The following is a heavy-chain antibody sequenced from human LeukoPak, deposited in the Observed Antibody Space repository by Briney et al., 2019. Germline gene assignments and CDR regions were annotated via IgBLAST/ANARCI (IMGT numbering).Heavy chain of an antibody. V-gene: IGHV3-9*03. CDR1: GFTFDDYA. Sequence: GRSLRLSXAASGFTFDDYAMHWVRQAPGKGLEWVSGITWNSGSIGYADSVKGRFTISRDNAKNSLYLQMNSLRAEDMALYYCAKDIHRLTLSYFDYWGQGTLVTVSS. CDR2: ITWNSGSI. J-gene: IGHJ4*02. CDR3: AKDIHRLTLSYFDY. D-gene: IGHD4/OR15-4a*01.